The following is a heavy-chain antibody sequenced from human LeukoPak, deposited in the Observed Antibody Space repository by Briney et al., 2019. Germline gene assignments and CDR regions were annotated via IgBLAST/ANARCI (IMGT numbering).Heavy chain of an antibody. CDR1: GGSISSGDYY. V-gene: IGHV4-30-4*02. J-gene: IGHJ6*03. Sequence: SETLSLTCTVSGGSISSGDYYWSWIRQPPGKGLEWIGYIYYSGSTYYNPSLKSRVTISVDTSKNQFSLKLSSVTAADTAVYYCARVDIVVVVAATGKYYSYYMDVWGKGTTVTVSS. D-gene: IGHD2-15*01. CDR3: ARVDIVVVVAATGKYYSYYMDV. CDR2: IYYSGST.